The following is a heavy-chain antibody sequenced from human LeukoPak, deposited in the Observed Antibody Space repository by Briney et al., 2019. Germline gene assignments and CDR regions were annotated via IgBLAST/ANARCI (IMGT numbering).Heavy chain of an antibody. Sequence: PGGSLRLSCAASGFTFSSYSMNWVRQAPGKGLEWVANIKQDGSEKYYVDSVKGRFTISRDNAKNSLYLQMNSLRAEDTAVYYCARAPSYYYDSSGYYPNWFDPWGQGTLVTVSS. D-gene: IGHD3-22*01. J-gene: IGHJ5*02. CDR3: ARAPSYYYDSSGYYPNWFDP. CDR2: IKQDGSEK. V-gene: IGHV3-7*01. CDR1: GFTFSSYS.